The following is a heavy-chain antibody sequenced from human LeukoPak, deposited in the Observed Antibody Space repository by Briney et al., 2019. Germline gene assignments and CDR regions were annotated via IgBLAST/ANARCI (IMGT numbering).Heavy chain of an antibody. D-gene: IGHD3-10*01. J-gene: IGHJ6*04. CDR2: INHSGST. V-gene: IGHV4-34*01. CDR3: ARGLYSYGSGSYYSPPWYYYYGMDV. CDR1: GGSFSGYY. Sequence: SETLSLTCAVYGGSFSGYYWSWIRQPPGKGLEWIGEINHSGSTNDNPSLKSRVTISVDTSKNQFSLKLSSVTAADTAVYYCARGLYSYGSGSYYSPPWYYYYGMDVWGKGTTVTVSS.